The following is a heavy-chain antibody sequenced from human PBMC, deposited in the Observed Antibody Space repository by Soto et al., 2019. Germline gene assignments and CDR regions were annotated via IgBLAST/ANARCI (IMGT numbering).Heavy chain of an antibody. Sequence: SETLSLTCSIYGGSFSGYYWSWIRQPPGKGLEWIGEINHSGNTNYNPSLKSRVTISVDTSNNQFSLKLNSVTAADTAVYYCARSRKPVIPGSYYPDMDVWGQGTTVTVSS. CDR1: GGSFSGYY. CDR3: ARSRKPVIPGSYYPDMDV. J-gene: IGHJ6*02. V-gene: IGHV4-34*01. D-gene: IGHD3-16*02. CDR2: INHSGNT.